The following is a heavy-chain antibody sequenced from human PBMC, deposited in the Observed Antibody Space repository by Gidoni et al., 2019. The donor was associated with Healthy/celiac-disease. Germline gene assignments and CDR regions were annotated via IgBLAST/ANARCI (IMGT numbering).Heavy chain of an antibody. D-gene: IGHD3-10*01. J-gene: IGHJ3*02. Sequence: EVQLLESGGGLVQPGGSLRLSCAASGFTFSSYAMSWVRQDPGKGLEWVSAISGSGGSTYYADSVKGRFTISRDNSKNTLYLQMNSLRAEDTAVYYCAKDWWITMVRGVTDDAFDIWGQGTMVTVSS. CDR3: AKDWWITMVRGVTDDAFDI. CDR2: ISGSGGST. CDR1: GFTFSSYA. V-gene: IGHV3-23*01.